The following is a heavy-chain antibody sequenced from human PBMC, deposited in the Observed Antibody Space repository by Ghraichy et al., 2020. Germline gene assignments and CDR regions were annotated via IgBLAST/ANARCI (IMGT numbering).Heavy chain of an antibody. Sequence: GESLNITCAASGFTFSSYWMSWVRQAPGKGLEWVANIKQDGSEKYYVDSVKGRFTISRDNAKNSLYLQMNSLRAEDTAVYYCARVALPYDFWRGYYGGYYYYYMDVWGKGTTVTVSS. J-gene: IGHJ6*03. CDR2: IKQDGSEK. CDR3: ARVALPYDFWRGYYGGYYYYYMDV. CDR1: GFTFSSYW. V-gene: IGHV3-7*01. D-gene: IGHD3-3*01.